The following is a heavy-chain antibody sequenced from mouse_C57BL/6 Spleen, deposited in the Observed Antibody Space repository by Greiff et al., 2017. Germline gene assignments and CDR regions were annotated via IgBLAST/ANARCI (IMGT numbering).Heavy chain of an antibody. J-gene: IGHJ4*01. CDR2: IDPSDSYT. CDR3: ARSAFITTVVATGMDY. V-gene: IGHV1-50*01. CDR1: GYTFTSYW. D-gene: IGHD1-1*01. Sequence: QVHVKQPGAELVKPGASVKLSCKASGYTFTSYWMQWVKQRPGQGLEWIGEIDPSDSYTNYNQKFKGKATLTVDTSSSTAYMQLSSLTSEDSAVYYCARSAFITTVVATGMDYWGQGTSVTVSS.